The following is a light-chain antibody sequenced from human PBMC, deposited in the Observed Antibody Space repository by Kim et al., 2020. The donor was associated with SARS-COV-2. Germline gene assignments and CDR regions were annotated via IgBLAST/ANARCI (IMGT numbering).Light chain of an antibody. J-gene: IGKJ1*01. Sequence: ASVGDRVTITCRASQGINSALAWYQQKPGKAPKLLIYDASTLEGGVPSWFSGSGSGTDFTLTISSLQPEDFATYYCQQFNSYPRTFGQGTKVEIK. CDR2: DAS. CDR1: QGINSA. CDR3: QQFNSYPRT. V-gene: IGKV1-13*02.